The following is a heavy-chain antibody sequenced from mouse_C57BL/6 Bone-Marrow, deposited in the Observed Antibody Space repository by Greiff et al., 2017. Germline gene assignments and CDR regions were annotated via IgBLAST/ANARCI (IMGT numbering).Heavy chain of an antibody. CDR3: AREFNYFDY. CDR2: IDPSDSYT. CDR1: GYTFTIYW. Sequence: VQLQQPGAELVKPGASVKLSCKASGYTFTIYWMQWVKQRPGQGLEWIGDIDPSDSYTNYTQKFKGKATLTVDTSSSTAYMQLSSLTSEDSAVYYCAREFNYFDYWGQGTTLTVSS. V-gene: IGHV1-50*01. J-gene: IGHJ2*01.